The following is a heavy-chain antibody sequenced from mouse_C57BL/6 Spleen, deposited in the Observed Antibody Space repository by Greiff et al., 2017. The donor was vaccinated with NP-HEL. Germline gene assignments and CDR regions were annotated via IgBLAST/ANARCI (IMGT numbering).Heavy chain of an antibody. CDR3: ARDYGSSFYAMDY. Sequence: DVQLVESGGGLVQPGGSLSLSCAASGFTFTDYYMSWVRQPPGKALEWLGFIRNKANGYTTEYSASVKGRFTISRDNSQSILYLQMNALRAEDSATYYCARDYGSSFYAMDYWGQGTSVTVSS. D-gene: IGHD1-1*01. J-gene: IGHJ4*01. V-gene: IGHV7-3*01. CDR1: GFTFTDYY. CDR2: IRNKANGYTT.